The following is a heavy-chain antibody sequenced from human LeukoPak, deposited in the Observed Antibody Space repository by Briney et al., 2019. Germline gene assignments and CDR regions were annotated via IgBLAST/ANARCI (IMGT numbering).Heavy chain of an antibody. D-gene: IGHD1-26*01. CDR1: GGSISSYY. CDR3: ARGMRSYSFDY. CDR2: IYYSGST. V-gene: IGHV4-59*01. Sequence: SETLSLTCIVSGGSISSYYWSWIRQPPGKGLEWIGYIYYSGSTNYNPSLKSRVTISVDTSKDQFSLKLSSVTAADTAVYYCARGMRSYSFDYWGQGTLVTVSS. J-gene: IGHJ4*02.